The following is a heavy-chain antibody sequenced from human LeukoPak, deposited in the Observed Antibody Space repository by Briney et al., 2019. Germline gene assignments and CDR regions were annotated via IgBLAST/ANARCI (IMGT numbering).Heavy chain of an antibody. CDR3: ARTSGNYYWESHFEF. V-gene: IGHV4-4*07. D-gene: IGHD1-26*01. Sequence: PSETLSLTCTVSGGSISDYFWNWIRQPAGKGLEWIGRIYSSGSTHYNPSLKGRATMSVDTPKNHFSLKLSSVTAADTAVYYCARTSGNYYWESHFEFWGQGILVTVSS. CDR2: IYSSGST. J-gene: IGHJ4*02. CDR1: GGSISDYF.